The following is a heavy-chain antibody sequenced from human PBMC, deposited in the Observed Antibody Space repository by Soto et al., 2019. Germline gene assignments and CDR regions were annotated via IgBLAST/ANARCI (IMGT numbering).Heavy chain of an antibody. CDR3: ARDRPYSSSSVPYYYGMDV. CDR1: GFTFSSYA. Sequence: ESGGGVVQPGRSLRLSCAASGFTFSSYAMHWVRQAPGKGLEWVAVISYDGSNKYYADSVKGRFTISRDNSKNTLYLQMNSLRAEDTAVYYCARDRPYSSSSVPYYYGMDVWGQGTTVTVSS. J-gene: IGHJ6*02. CDR2: ISYDGSNK. V-gene: IGHV3-30-3*01. D-gene: IGHD6-6*01.